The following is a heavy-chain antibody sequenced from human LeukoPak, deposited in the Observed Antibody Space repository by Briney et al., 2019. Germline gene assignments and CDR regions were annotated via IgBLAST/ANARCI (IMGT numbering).Heavy chain of an antibody. CDR3: TRRWFGEPPHFDYYMDV. J-gene: IGHJ6*03. CDR1: GFTFSGSA. V-gene: IGHV3-73*01. Sequence: GGSLRLSCAASGFTFSGSAMHWVRQASGKGLEWVGRIRSKANSYATAYAASVKGRFTISRDDSKNTAYLQMNSLKTEDTAVYYCTRRWFGEPPHFDYYMDVWGKGTTVTVSS. CDR2: IRSKANSYAT. D-gene: IGHD3-10*01.